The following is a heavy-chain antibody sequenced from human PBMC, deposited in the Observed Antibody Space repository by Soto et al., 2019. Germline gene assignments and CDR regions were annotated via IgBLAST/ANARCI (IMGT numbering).Heavy chain of an antibody. CDR1: GGSISSYY. CDR3: GGKNYDSSGYFDY. J-gene: IGHJ4*02. CDR2: MYYSGST. D-gene: IGHD3-22*01. V-gene: IGHV4-59*01. Sequence: SETLSLTSTVSGGSISSYYWSWIRQPPGKGLEWIGYMYYSGSTNYNPSLKSRVTISVDTSKNQFSLKLSSVTAADTAVYYCGGKNYDSSGYFDYWGQGTLVTVSS.